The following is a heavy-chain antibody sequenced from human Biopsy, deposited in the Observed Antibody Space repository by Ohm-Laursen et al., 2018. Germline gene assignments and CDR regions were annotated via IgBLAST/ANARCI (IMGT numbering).Heavy chain of an antibody. CDR1: GDTFSGYY. Sequence: GTLSLTCAVYGDTFSGYYWSWIRQPPGKGLEWIGEINHSGSTNYNPSLKSRVTVSVDTSKNQFHLRLTSMSASDTAVYYCARHSLDDFWSGAHYYFDYWGLGTLVTVSS. CDR3: ARHSLDDFWSGAHYYFDY. J-gene: IGHJ4*02. CDR2: INHSGST. V-gene: IGHV4-34*01. D-gene: IGHD3-3*01.